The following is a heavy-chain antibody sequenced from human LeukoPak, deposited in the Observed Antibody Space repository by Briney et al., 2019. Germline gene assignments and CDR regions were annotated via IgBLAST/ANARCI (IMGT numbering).Heavy chain of an antibody. J-gene: IGHJ6*03. D-gene: IGHD6-13*01. Sequence: GGSLRLSCAASGFTFSSYSMNWVRQAPGKGLEWVSSISSSSSYIYYADSVKGRFTISRDNAKNSLYLQMNSLRAEDTAVYYCARDFTIAAAGNSHHYYYYMDVWGKGTTVTVSS. CDR1: GFTFSSYS. CDR3: ARDFTIAAAGNSHHYYYYMDV. V-gene: IGHV3-21*01. CDR2: ISSSSSYI.